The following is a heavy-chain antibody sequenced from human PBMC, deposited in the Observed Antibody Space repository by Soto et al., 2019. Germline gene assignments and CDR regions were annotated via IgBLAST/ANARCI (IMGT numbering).Heavy chain of an antibody. CDR2: ISGSGGST. D-gene: IGHD3-22*01. V-gene: IGHV3-23*01. Sequence: EVQLLESGGGLVQPGGSLRLSCAASGFTFSSYAMSWVRQAPGKGLEWVSAISGSGGSTYYADSVKGRFTISRDNSKNTLYLHINSLRAEDTAVYYCANLFLRRYYDSSGKYIWGQGTMVTVSS. J-gene: IGHJ3*02. CDR1: GFTFSSYA. CDR3: ANLFLRRYYDSSGKYI.